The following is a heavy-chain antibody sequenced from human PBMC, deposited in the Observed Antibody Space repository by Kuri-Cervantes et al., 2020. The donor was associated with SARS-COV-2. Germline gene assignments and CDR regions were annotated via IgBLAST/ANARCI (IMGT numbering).Heavy chain of an antibody. CDR3: TRPHYDLDP. V-gene: IGHV3-73*01. D-gene: IGHD3-3*01. Sequence: GGSLRLSCAASGFTFSGSATHWVRQASGKGLEWVGRIRSKANSYATAYAASVKGRFTISRDDSKNTAYLQMNSLKTEDTAVYYCTRPHYDLDPWGQGTLVTVSS. CDR2: IRSKANSYAT. J-gene: IGHJ5*02. CDR1: GFTFSGSA.